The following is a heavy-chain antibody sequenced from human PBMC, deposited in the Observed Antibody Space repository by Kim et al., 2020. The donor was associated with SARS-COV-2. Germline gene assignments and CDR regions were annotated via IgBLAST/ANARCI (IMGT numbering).Heavy chain of an antibody. V-gene: IGHV1-18*01. Sequence: ASVKVSCKASGYTFTSYGISWVRQAPGQGLEWMGWISAYNGNTNYAQKLQGRVTITTDTSTSTAYMELRSLRSDDTAVYYCARDPSPYSMVRGVIDDYWGQGTLVTVSS. CDR1: GYTFTSYG. CDR3: ARDPSPYSMVRGVIDDY. J-gene: IGHJ4*02. D-gene: IGHD3-10*01. CDR2: ISAYNGNT.